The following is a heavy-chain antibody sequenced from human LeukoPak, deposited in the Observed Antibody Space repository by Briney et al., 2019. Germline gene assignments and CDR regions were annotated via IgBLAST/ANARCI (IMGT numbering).Heavy chain of an antibody. V-gene: IGHV3-74*01. CDR3: TKSNGLDV. D-gene: IGHD2-8*01. Sequence: GGSLRLSCAASGFXFSSYWIHWVRQPPGKGLVWVSRINSDGSSTNYADSVKGRFTISRDNAKNTLYLQMNSLRAEDTAVYFCTKSNGLDVWGQGTTVTVSS. J-gene: IGHJ6*02. CDR1: GFXFSSYW. CDR2: INSDGSST.